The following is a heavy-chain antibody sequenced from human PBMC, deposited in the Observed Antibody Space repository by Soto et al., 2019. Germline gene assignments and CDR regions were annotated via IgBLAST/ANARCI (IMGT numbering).Heavy chain of an antibody. Sequence: QVQLVESGGGLVKPGGSLRLSCAASGFTFSDYYMSWIRQAPGKGLEWLSYISNSGSTIYYADSVKGRFTIFRDNAKNSLYLQMNSLRAEDTAVYYCARPRIAARSDSHYGMDVWGQGTTVTVSS. CDR1: GFTFSDYY. CDR2: ISNSGSTI. D-gene: IGHD6-6*01. J-gene: IGHJ6*02. CDR3: ARPRIAARSDSHYGMDV. V-gene: IGHV3-11*01.